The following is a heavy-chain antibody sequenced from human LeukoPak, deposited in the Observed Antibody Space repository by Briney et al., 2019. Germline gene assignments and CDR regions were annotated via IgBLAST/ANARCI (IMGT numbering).Heavy chain of an antibody. CDR2: IYTSGTT. J-gene: IGHJ4*02. V-gene: IGHV4-4*07. D-gene: IGHD2-2*01. CDR3: ARELWGPAAIDY. Sequence: SETLSLTCTVSGGFISSYYWSWIRQPAGKGLEWIGRIYTSGTTNYKPSLKSRVTMSVDTSKNQFSLKLSSVTAADTAVYYRARELWGPAAIDYWGQGTLVTVSS. CDR1: GGFISSYY.